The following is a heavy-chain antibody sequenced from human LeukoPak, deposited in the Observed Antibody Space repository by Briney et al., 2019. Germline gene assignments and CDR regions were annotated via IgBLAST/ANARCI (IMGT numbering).Heavy chain of an antibody. CDR2: ISSSSSYI. CDR1: GFTFSSYS. J-gene: IGHJ4*02. Sequence: GGSLRLFCAASGFTFSSYSMNWVRQAPGKGLEWVSSISSSSSYIYYADSVKGRFTISRDNAKNSLYLQMNSLRAEDTAVYYCARDFDYYDSSGSYWGQGTLVTVSS. CDR3: ARDFDYYDSSGSY. V-gene: IGHV3-21*01. D-gene: IGHD3-22*01.